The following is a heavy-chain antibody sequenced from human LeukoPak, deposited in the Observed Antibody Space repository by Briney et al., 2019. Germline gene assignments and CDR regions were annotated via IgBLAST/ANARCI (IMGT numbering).Heavy chain of an antibody. Sequence: PSQTLPLTCTVSGGSISIGDYYWSWIRQPPGKGLEWIGEINHSGSTNYNPSLKSRVTISVDTSKNQFSLKLSSVTAADTAVYYCARDGGSIAAAGTVGWFDPWGQGTLVTVSS. CDR1: GGSISIGDYY. CDR3: ARDGGSIAAAGTVGWFDP. CDR2: INHSGST. D-gene: IGHD6-13*01. V-gene: IGHV4-30-4*01. J-gene: IGHJ5*02.